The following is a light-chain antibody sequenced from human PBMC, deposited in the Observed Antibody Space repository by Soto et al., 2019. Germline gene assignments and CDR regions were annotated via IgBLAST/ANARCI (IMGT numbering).Light chain of an antibody. J-gene: IGKJ1*01. CDR1: QGIRNE. CDR2: GVS. Sequence: DIQMTQSPSSLSASVGDRVTITCRASQGIRNELGWYQQKPGRAPKRLIYGVSNLQSEVPSRFSGSASGTEFTLTISSLQPEDSATYYCLQHNIYPWTFGQGTKVEVK. V-gene: IGKV1-17*01. CDR3: LQHNIYPWT.